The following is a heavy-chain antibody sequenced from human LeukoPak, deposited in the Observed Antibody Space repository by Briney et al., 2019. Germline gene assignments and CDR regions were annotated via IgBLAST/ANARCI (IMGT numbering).Heavy chain of an antibody. CDR1: GVSISSSNSY. J-gene: IGHJ6*03. D-gene: IGHD3-10*01. CDR2: IYYSGST. Sequence: SETLSLTCTVSGVSISSSNSYWGWIRQPPGKGLEWIGSIYYSGSTNYNPSLKSRVTISVDRSKNQFSLKLNSVTAADTAVYYCARVDYYGSGSYYNVMNTYYYYYYMDVWGKGTTVTVSS. V-gene: IGHV4-39*07. CDR3: ARVDYYGSGSYYNVMNTYYYYYYMDV.